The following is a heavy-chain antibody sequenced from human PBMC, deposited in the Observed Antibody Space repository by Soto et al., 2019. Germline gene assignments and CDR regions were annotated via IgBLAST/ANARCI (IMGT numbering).Heavy chain of an antibody. CDR3: ARESGGATATLDYYYFYMDV. CDR1: GDSFNDYY. J-gene: IGHJ6*03. CDR2: INPNGGAT. D-gene: IGHD5-12*01. Sequence: VQLAQSGAEVKKPGASVKVSCKTSGDSFNDYYIHWVRQAPGQGLEWMGGINPNGGATKYAQKLQGRVTVTRDTSIRTVYMELSSLRSDDTAVYYCARESGGATATLDYYYFYMDVWGKGTTVTVSS. V-gene: IGHV1-2*02.